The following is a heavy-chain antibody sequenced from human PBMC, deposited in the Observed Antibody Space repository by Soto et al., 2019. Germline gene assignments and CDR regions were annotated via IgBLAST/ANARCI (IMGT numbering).Heavy chain of an antibody. CDR2: INHSGST. CDR1: GGSFSGYY. CDR3: GREARGYCSGGSACAFDI. D-gene: IGHD2-15*01. Sequence: SETLSLTCAVYGGSFSGYYWSWIRQPPGKGLEWIGEINHSGSTNYNPSLKSRVTISVDTSKNQFSLKLSSVTAADTAVYYCGREARGYCSGGSACAFDIWGQGTMVTVSS. V-gene: IGHV4-34*01. J-gene: IGHJ3*02.